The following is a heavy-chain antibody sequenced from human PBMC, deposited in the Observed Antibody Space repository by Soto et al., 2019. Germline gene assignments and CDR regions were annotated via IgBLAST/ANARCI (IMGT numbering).Heavy chain of an antibody. CDR3: ARYRTKVPVAFDV. CDR1: GLAFPIDD. D-gene: IGHD3-16*02. Sequence: QVQLVQSGAEVKKPGASVQVSCKASGLAFPIDDIIWVRQTIGQGLEFMGWMNPSGRNTGYTQKFQGRATFTCNTPTNTAYMDLSGLRSEDTAVYYCARYRTKVPVAFDVWGQGTMVTVSS. CDR2: MNPSGRNT. V-gene: IGHV1-8*01. J-gene: IGHJ3*01.